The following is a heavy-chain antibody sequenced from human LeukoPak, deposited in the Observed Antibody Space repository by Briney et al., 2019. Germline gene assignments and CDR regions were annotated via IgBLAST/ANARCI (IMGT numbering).Heavy chain of an antibody. Sequence: GGSLRLSCAASGFTFSSYEMNWVRQAPGKGLEWVPYISSSGSTIYYADSVKGRFTISRDNAKNSLYLQMNSLRAEDTAVYYCARGALKGGIPGHYWGQGTLVTVSS. CDR3: ARGALKGGIPGHY. CDR2: ISSSGSTI. V-gene: IGHV3-48*03. CDR1: GFTFSSYE. J-gene: IGHJ4*02. D-gene: IGHD3-16*01.